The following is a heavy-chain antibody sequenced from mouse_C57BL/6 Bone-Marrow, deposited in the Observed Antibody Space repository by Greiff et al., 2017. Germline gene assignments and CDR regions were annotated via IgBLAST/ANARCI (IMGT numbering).Heavy chain of an antibody. V-gene: IGHV1-53*01. J-gene: IGHJ3*01. CDR3: ARSEYYGPAWFAY. D-gene: IGHD1-1*01. CDR1: GYTFTSYW. Sequence: VQLQQPGTELVKPGASVKLSCKASGYTFTSYWMHWVKQRPGQGLEWIGNINPSNGGTNYNEKFKSKATLTVDKSSSTAYMQLSSLTSEDSAVYYCARSEYYGPAWFAYWGQGTLVTVSA. CDR2: INPSNGGT.